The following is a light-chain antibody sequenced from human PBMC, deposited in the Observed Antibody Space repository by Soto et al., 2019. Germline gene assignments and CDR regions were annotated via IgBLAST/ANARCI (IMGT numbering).Light chain of an antibody. CDR1: QSVTDNY. Sequence: DIVLTQSPGTLSSSPGGRATLSCRASQSVTDNYLAWYQQKPGQAPRLLIYGASSRATGIPDRFSGSGSGTDFTFTISRLQPEDFAMYYCHQYGRSPRGTFGQGTKVEIK. V-gene: IGKV3-20*01. CDR2: GAS. CDR3: HQYGRSPRGT. J-gene: IGKJ1*01.